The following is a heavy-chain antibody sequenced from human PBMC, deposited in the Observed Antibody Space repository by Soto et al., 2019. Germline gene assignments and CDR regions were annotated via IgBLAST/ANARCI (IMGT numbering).Heavy chain of an antibody. CDR2: IYYSGST. D-gene: IGHD2-15*01. V-gene: IGHV4-59*08. Sequence: QVQLQESGPGLVKPSETLSLTCTVSGGSISTYYWSWIRQPPGKGLEWIGYIYYSGSTNYNPSLRRRVTISVDTSKKQFSLKLNSVTAADTAVYYCARVGGTSYWFDPWGQGTLVTVSS. CDR3: ARVGGTSYWFDP. CDR1: GGSISTYY. J-gene: IGHJ5*02.